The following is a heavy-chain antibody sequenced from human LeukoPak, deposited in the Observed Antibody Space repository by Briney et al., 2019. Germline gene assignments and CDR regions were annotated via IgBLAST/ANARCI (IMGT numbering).Heavy chain of an antibody. J-gene: IGHJ4*02. CDR3: ASWRRGAGDY. Sequence: PSETLSLTCAVYGGSFSGYYWSWIRQPPGKGLEWIGEINHSGSTNYNPSLKSRVTISVDTSKNQFSLKLSFVTAADTAVYYCASWRRGAGDYWGQGTLVTVSS. CDR2: INHSGST. V-gene: IGHV4-34*01. CDR1: GGSFSGYY. D-gene: IGHD6-19*01.